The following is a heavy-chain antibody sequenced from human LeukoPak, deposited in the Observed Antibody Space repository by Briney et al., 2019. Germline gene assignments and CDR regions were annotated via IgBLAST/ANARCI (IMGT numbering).Heavy chain of an antibody. CDR2: KYYSGSA. V-gene: IGHV4-31*03. CDR3: ATPYCSGISCLDVFNM. CDR1: GVSVSDGRYY. J-gene: IGHJ3*02. D-gene: IGHD2-2*01. Sequence: SSETLSLTCNVSGVSVSDGRYYWTWIRQHPGKGLEWIGCKYYSGSAKYNPSLKSRLTISIDTSKNQFSLQLSSVTAVDTATYYCATPYCSGISCLDVFNMWGQGTRVTVSS.